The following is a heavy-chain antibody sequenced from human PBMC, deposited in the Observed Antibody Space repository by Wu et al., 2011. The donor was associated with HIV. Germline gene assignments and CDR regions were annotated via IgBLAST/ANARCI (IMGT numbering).Heavy chain of an antibody. CDR2: IIPVYGTA. D-gene: IGHD2-2*01. CDR3: ARSGVSAEYYFYYMNV. Sequence: GSSVKVSCKASGGTLSSYEISWVRQAPGQGLEWIGRIIPVYGTANYAQKFQGRVTITADKSATTVYMELRSLRSEDTAMYYCARSGVSAEYYFYYMNVWGKGTTVTVSS. CDR1: GGTLSSYE. V-gene: IGHV1-69*06. J-gene: IGHJ6*03.